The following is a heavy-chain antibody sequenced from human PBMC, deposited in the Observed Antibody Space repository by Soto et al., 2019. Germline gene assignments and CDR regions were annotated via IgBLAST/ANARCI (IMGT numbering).Heavy chain of an antibody. D-gene: IGHD3-3*01. Sequence: GGSLRLSCAASGFTVSSNYMSWVRQAPGKGLEWVSVIYSGGSTYYADSVKGRFTISRDNSKNTLYLQMNSLRAEDTAVYYCARDRKGTIFGVVTNPGYYYMDVWGKGTTVTVSS. CDR1: GFTVSSNY. J-gene: IGHJ6*03. V-gene: IGHV3-66*01. CDR2: IYSGGST. CDR3: ARDRKGTIFGVVTNPGYYYMDV.